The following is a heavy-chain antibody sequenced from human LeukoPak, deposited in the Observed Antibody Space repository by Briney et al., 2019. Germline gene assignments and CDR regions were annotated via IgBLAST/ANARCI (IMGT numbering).Heavy chain of an antibody. CDR2: IYYSGST. CDR3: ARGTGNARRSGYPQGFDP. J-gene: IGHJ5*02. V-gene: IGHV4-59*12. Sequence: SSETLSLTCTVSGGSISSYYWSWIRQPPGKGLEWIGYIYYSGSTNYNPSLKSRVTISVDTSKNQFSLKLSSVTAADTAVYYCARGTGNARRSGYPQGFDPWGQGTLVTVSS. CDR1: GGSISSYY. D-gene: IGHD3-3*01.